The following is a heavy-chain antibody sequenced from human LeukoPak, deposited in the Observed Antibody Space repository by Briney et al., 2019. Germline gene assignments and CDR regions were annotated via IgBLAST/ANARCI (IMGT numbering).Heavy chain of an antibody. Sequence: ASVKVSCKASGYTLTKYGISWVRQAPGQGPEWMGWISGYNGNTNYAQKYQGRVTMTTDTSTSTAYMELRDLKSDDTAVYYCGRDYYYGTSAPYNFGIDVWGQGTTVTVSS. V-gene: IGHV1-18*04. CDR2: ISGYNGNT. CDR1: GYTLTKYG. J-gene: IGHJ6*02. D-gene: IGHD3-10*01. CDR3: GRDYYYGTSAPYNFGIDV.